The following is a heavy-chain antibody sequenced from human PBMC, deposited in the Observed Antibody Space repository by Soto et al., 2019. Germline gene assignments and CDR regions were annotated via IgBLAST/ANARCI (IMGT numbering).Heavy chain of an antibody. CDR1: GGSISSDDYY. V-gene: IGHV4-30-4*01. CDR3: ASQSYDFSSGGLNF. J-gene: IGHJ4*02. Sequence: QVQLQESGPGLVKPSQTLSLTCTVSGGSISSDDYYWSWIRQPPGKGLEWIGDIHDTATTSYSPSLKSLLTLSVATSKFQFSLTLSAVTAADTAVYFCASQSYDFSSGGLNFWGQGILVTVSS. CDR2: IHDTATT. D-gene: IGHD3-3*01.